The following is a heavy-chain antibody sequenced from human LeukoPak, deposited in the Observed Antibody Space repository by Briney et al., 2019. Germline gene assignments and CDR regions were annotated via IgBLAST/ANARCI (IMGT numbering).Heavy chain of an antibody. V-gene: IGHV3-21*01. CDR2: ISSSSYI. Sequence: GGSLRLSCAASGFTFSSYSMNWVRQAPGKGLEWVSSISSSSYIYYAGSVKGRFTISRDNAKNSLYLQMNSLRAEDTAVYYCASHYGDYAIPDYWGQGTLVTVSS. CDR1: GFTFSSYS. CDR3: ASHYGDYAIPDY. J-gene: IGHJ4*02. D-gene: IGHD4-17*01.